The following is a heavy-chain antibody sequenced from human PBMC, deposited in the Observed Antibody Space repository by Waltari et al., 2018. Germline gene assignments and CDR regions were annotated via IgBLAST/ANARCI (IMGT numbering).Heavy chain of an antibody. Sequence: EVQLVESGGGLVKPGGSLRLSCAASGFTFSSYSMNWVRQAPGKGLEWVSSSSSSSSYRYYADSVKGRFTISRDNANNSLYLQMNSLRAGDTAVYYCARDRENGDRGLIDYWGQGTLVTVSS. CDR1: GFTFSSYS. V-gene: IGHV3-21*01. CDR3: ARDRENGDRGLIDY. CDR2: SSSSSSYR. D-gene: IGHD4-17*01. J-gene: IGHJ4*02.